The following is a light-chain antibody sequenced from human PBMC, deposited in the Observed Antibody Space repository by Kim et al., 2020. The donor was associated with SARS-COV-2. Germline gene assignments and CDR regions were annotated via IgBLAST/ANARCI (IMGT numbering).Light chain of an antibody. J-gene: IGLJ1*01. CDR3: QSADGSGTYV. CDR2: KDH. Sequence: PDQPARMTCSGDTLPEKQTYWYQQKSGQAPLLVIYKDHERPSGIPGRFSGSSSGTTVTLTISGVQAEDDADYYCQSADGSGTYVFGTGTKVTVL. CDR1: TLPEKQ. V-gene: IGLV3-25*03.